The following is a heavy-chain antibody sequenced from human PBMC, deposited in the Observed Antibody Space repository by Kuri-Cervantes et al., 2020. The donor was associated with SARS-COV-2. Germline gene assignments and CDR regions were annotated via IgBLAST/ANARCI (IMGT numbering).Heavy chain of an antibody. V-gene: IGHV4-30-2*01. CDR1: GGSISRGGYS. Sequence: SETLSLTCAVSGGSISRGGYSWSWIRQPPGKGLEWIGYIYHSGSTYYNPSLKSRVTISVERSKNQFSLRLRSVTAADTAVYYCARAVRGFRGAFDIWGQGTMVTVSS. D-gene: IGHD3-10*02. CDR3: ARAVRGFRGAFDI. J-gene: IGHJ3*02. CDR2: IYHSGST.